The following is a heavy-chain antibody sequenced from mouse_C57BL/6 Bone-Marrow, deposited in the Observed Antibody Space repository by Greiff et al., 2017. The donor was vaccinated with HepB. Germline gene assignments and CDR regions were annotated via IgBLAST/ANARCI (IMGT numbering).Heavy chain of an antibody. Sequence: QVQLKQPGAELVMPGASVKLSCKASGYTFTSYWMHWVKQRPGQGLEWIGEIDPSDSYTNYNQKFKGKSTLTVDKSSSTAYMQLSSLTSEDSAVYYCARWGYDGAYWGQGTLVTVSA. V-gene: IGHV1-69*01. CDR3: ARWGYDGAY. D-gene: IGHD2-2*01. CDR1: GYTFTSYW. J-gene: IGHJ3*01. CDR2: IDPSDSYT.